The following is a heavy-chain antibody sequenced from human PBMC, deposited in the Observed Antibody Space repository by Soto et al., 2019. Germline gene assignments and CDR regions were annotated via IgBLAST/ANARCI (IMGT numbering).Heavy chain of an antibody. CDR3: AKDLNTMVQGVRPELYYYYYYMDV. Sequence: GGSLRLSCAASGFTFSSYAMSWVRQAPGKGLEWVSAISGSGGSTYYADSVKGRFTISRDNSKNTLYLQMNSLRAEDTAVYYCAKDLNTMVQGVRPELYYYYYYMDVWGKGTTVTVSS. J-gene: IGHJ6*03. CDR2: ISGSGGST. V-gene: IGHV3-23*01. CDR1: GFTFSSYA. D-gene: IGHD3-10*01.